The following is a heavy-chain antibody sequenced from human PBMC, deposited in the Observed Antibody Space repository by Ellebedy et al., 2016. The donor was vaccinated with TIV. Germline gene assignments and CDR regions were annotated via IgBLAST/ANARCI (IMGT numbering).Heavy chain of an antibody. CDR1: RFSFSSYW. V-gene: IGHV3-7*01. CDR2: INQDGSEK. D-gene: IGHD4-17*01. Sequence: GGSLRLSCAASRFSFSSYWMSWVRQAPGKGLGWVANINQDGSEKHYVDSVKGRFTISRDNAKNSLYLQMNSLRVEDTAVYYCATDGSYGDYLSPTHAFVIWGQGTMVTVSS. J-gene: IGHJ3*02. CDR3: ATDGSYGDYLSPTHAFVI.